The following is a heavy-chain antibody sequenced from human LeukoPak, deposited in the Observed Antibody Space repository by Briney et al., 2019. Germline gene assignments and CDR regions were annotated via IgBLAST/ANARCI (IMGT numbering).Heavy chain of an antibody. CDR3: AREGNIYGSGSYQGWFDP. CDR1: GGSISTSRHY. CDR2: IYYSGST. V-gene: IGHV4-31*03. Sequence: SETLSLTCTVSGGSISTSRHYWGWIRQPPGKGLEWIGYIYYSGSTYYNPSLKSRVTISVDTSKNQFSLKLSSVTAADTAVYYCAREGNIYGSGSYQGWFDPWGQGTLVTVSS. J-gene: IGHJ5*02. D-gene: IGHD3-10*01.